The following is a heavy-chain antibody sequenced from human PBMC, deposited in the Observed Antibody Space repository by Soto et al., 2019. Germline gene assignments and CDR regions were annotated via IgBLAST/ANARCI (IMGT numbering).Heavy chain of an antibody. CDR1: GFICSSYD. CDR2: ILVGGSS. D-gene: IGHD1-1*01. J-gene: IGHJ3*02. CDR3: AKATATSGGAFEI. Sequence: PGGSLRLSCAVSGFICSSYDMSWVRQAPGKGLEWVSTILVGGSSHYEDAVKGRFTISRDTSKNTVYLQMNSLTAGDTAVYYCAKATATSGGAFEIYGQGTVVTVS. V-gene: IGHV3-23*01.